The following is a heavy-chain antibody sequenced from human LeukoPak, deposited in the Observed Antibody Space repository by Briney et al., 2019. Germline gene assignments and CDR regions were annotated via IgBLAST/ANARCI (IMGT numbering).Heavy chain of an antibody. Sequence: ASVTVSCKASGYTFTSYDVNWVRQAAGQGLEWIGWLRPKNGNSGYAQKFQGRVTMTRDTSISTAYMELRSLTSEDTAVYYCARGAPESTSSDYWGQGTLITVSS. CDR1: GYTFTSYD. V-gene: IGHV1-8*01. J-gene: IGHJ4*02. CDR2: LRPKNGNS. D-gene: IGHD2-2*01. CDR3: ARGAPESTSSDY.